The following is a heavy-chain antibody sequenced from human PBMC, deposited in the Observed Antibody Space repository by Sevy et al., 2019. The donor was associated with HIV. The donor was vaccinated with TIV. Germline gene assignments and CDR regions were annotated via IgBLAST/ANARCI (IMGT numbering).Heavy chain of an antibody. J-gene: IGHJ4*02. CDR3: AKSISWYASFDS. V-gene: IGHV1-69*13. Sequence: ASVKVSCKVSGYTLIELSMHWVRQAPGHGLEWMGGIIPMFGSANYVQKFQGRVTITADESTSTAYMEVSSLRSDDTAVYYCAKSISWYASFDSWGQGTLVTVSS. CDR2: IIPMFGSA. D-gene: IGHD6-13*01. CDR1: GYTLIELS.